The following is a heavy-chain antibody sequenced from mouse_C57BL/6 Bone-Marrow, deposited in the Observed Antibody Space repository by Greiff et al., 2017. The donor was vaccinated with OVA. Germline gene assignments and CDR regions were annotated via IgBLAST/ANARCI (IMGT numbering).Heavy chain of an antibody. CDR2: IDPETGGT. CDR3: ARTGLPYYYAMDY. D-gene: IGHD5-1*01. V-gene: IGHV1-15*01. CDR1: GYTFTDYE. J-gene: IGHJ4*01. Sequence: VKLQQSGAELVRPGASVTLSCKASGYTFTDYEMHWVKQTPVHGLEWIGAIDPETGGTAYNQKFKGKAILTADKSSSTAYMELRSLTSEDSAVYYCARTGLPYYYAMDYWGQGTSVTVSS.